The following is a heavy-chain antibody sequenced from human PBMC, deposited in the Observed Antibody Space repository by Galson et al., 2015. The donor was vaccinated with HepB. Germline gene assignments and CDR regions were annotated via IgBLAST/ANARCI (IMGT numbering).Heavy chain of an antibody. CDR3: VRGRAGD. J-gene: IGHJ4*02. D-gene: IGHD5-24*01. CDR1: GLTFSGIS. CDR2: INQDGSEA. Sequence: SLRLSCAASGLTFSGISMTWVRQAPVKGLEWVANINQDGSEAFYVDSVKGRFTISRDNAKNSLYLQMNSLRAEDTAVYYCVRGRAGDWGQGTLVTVSS. V-gene: IGHV3-7*01.